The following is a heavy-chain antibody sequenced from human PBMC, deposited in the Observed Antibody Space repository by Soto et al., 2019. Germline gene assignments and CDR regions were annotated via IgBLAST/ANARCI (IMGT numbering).Heavy chain of an antibody. D-gene: IGHD5-18*01. Sequence: GGSLRLSCGASGFTLSNAWMSWVRQAPGKGLEWVGRIKSKTDGGTTDYAAPVKGRFTISRDDSKNTLYLQMNSLKTEDTAVYYCTTDADTARAYGMDVWGQGTTVTVSS. J-gene: IGHJ6*02. CDR3: TTDADTARAYGMDV. V-gene: IGHV3-15*01. CDR2: IKSKTDGGTT. CDR1: GFTLSNAW.